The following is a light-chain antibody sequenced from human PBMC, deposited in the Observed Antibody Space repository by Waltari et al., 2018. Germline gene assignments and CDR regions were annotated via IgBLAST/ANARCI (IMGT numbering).Light chain of an antibody. Sequence: DIQMTQSPSSLSASVGDSVTITCRASQRISGYLNWYQQRPGQAPKLLIYAASSLESGVPSRFSGSGFGTDCTLTINSLQPEDFAVYYCQQTYSNFRTFGQGTKVDVK. V-gene: IGKV1-39*01. CDR1: QRISGY. CDR3: QQTYSNFRT. CDR2: AAS. J-gene: IGKJ1*01.